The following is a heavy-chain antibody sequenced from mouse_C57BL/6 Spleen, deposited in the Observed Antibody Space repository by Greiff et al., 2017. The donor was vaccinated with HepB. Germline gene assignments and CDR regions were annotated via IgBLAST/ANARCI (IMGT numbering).Heavy chain of an antibody. CDR3: ARWAAQAPYAMDY. D-gene: IGHD3-2*02. CDR1: GYTFTDYY. J-gene: IGHJ4*01. V-gene: IGHV1-26*01. CDR2: INPNNGGT. Sequence: EVQLHQSGPELVKPGASVKISCKASGYTFTDYYMNWVKQSHGKSLEWIGDINPNNGGTSYNQKFKGKATLTVDKSSSTAYMELRSLTSADSAVYYCARWAAQAPYAMDYWGQGTSVTVSS.